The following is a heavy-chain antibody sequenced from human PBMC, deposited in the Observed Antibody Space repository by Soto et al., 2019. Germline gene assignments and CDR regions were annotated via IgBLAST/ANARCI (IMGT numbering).Heavy chain of an antibody. J-gene: IGHJ4*02. Sequence: KTSETLSLTCTVSGGSISSYYWSWIRQPPGKGLEWIGYIYYSGSTNYNPSLKSRVTISVDTSKNQFSLKLSSVTAADTAVYYCARGAESRDFWSGYYGSPPYYFDYWGQGTLVTVSS. CDR2: IYYSGST. V-gene: IGHV4-59*01. CDR3: ARGAESRDFWSGYYGSPPYYFDY. CDR1: GGSISSYY. D-gene: IGHD3-3*01.